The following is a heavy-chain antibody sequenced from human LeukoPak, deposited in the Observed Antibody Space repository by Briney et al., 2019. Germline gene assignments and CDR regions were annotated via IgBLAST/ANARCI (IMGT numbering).Heavy chain of an antibody. Sequence: PSETLSLTCAVYGGSFSGYYCSWIRQPPGKGLEWIGEINHSGSTNYNPSLKSRVTISVDTSKNQFSLKLSSVTAADTAVYYCARSHWRDYWGQGTLVTVSS. CDR1: GGSFSGYY. CDR2: INHSGST. CDR3: ARSHWRDY. J-gene: IGHJ4*02. V-gene: IGHV4-34*01. D-gene: IGHD1-1*01.